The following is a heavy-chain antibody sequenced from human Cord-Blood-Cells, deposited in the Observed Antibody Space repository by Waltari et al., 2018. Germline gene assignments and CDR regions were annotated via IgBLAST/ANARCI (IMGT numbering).Heavy chain of an antibody. J-gene: IGHJ4*02. CDR3: AKEGVNYYDSSGYWDY. CDR2: IRGRGGST. CDR1: GFTFSSYA. V-gene: IGHV3-23*01. D-gene: IGHD3-22*01. Sequence: EVQLLESGGGLVQPGGSLRLSCAASGFTFSSYAMSWVRQAPGKGLEWVSAIRGRGGSTYYADSVKGRFTISRDNSKNTLYLQMNSLRAEDTAVYYCAKEGVNYYDSSGYWDYWGQGTLVTVSS.